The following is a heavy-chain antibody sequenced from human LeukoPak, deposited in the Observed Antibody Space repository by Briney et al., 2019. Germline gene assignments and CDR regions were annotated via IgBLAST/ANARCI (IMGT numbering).Heavy chain of an antibody. V-gene: IGHV1-2*02. D-gene: IGHD1-7*01. CDR2: INPNSGGT. J-gene: IGHJ4*02. CDR3: ARSNWNYDLPGYYFDY. CDR1: GYTFTVYY. Sequence: ASVKVSCKASGYTFTVYYMHWVRQAPGQGLEWMGWINPNSGGTNYAQKFQGRVTMTRDPSISTAYMELSRLKSEDTAVYYCARSNWNYDLPGYYFDYWGQGTLVTVSS.